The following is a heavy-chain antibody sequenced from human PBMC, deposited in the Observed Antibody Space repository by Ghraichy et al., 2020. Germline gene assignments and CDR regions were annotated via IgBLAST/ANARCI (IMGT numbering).Heavy chain of an antibody. CDR2: INPNGGGT. CDR3: ARGNGGWDNWFDP. V-gene: IGHV1-2*04. J-gene: IGHJ5*02. CDR1: GYTFTGYY. D-gene: IGHD2-8*01. Sequence: ASVKVSCKASGYTFTGYYMHWVRQAPGRGLEWMGWINPNGGGTNYAQKFQGWVTMTRDTSISTAYMELSRLRSDDTAVYYCARGNGGWDNWFDPWGQGTLVTVSS.